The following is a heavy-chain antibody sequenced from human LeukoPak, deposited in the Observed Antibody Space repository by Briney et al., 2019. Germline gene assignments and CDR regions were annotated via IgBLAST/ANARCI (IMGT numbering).Heavy chain of an antibody. D-gene: IGHD6-19*01. CDR1: GFTFSSYG. CDR2: IRYDGSNK. Sequence: PGGSLRLSCAASGFTFSSYGMHWVRQAPGKGLEWAAFIRYDGSNKYYADSVKGRFTISRDNSKNTLYLQMNSLRAEDTAVYYCAKDRSSSGWYGHFQHWGQGTLVTVSS. V-gene: IGHV3-30*02. J-gene: IGHJ1*01. CDR3: AKDRSSSGWYGHFQH.